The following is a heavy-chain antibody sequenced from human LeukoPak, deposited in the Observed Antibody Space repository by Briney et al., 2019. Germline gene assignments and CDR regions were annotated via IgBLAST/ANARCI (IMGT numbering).Heavy chain of an antibody. CDR1: GGSISSSSYY. CDR3: ARAGYSSGCWFDP. V-gene: IGHV4-39*01. Sequence: PSETLSLTCTDSGGSISSSSYYWGWIRQPPGKGLEWIGSIYYSGSTYYNPSLKSRVTISVDTSKNQFSLKLSSVTAADTAVYYCARAGYSSGCWFDPWGQGTLVTVSS. J-gene: IGHJ5*02. CDR2: IYYSGST. D-gene: IGHD6-19*01.